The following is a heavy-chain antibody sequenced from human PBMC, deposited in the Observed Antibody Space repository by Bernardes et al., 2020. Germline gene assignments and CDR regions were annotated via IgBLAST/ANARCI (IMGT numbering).Heavy chain of an antibody. V-gene: IGHV4-61*01. CDR3: AREFATVTTRYFDF. CDR1: GASVTSVSYY. D-gene: IGHD4-17*01. Sequence: SETLSLTRSVSGASVTSVSYYWTWIRQPPGKGLEWIGFIYNIGTTNYNPSLKSRVTISVDTSKNQFSLELRSVTAADTAVYYCAREFATVTTRYFDFWGQGTLVTASA. J-gene: IGHJ4*02. CDR2: IYNIGTT.